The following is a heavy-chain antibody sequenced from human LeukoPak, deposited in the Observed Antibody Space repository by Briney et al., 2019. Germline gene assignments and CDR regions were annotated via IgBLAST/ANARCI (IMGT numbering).Heavy chain of an antibody. D-gene: IGHD5-18*01. V-gene: IGHV3-30*03. CDR2: ISSDGSYK. J-gene: IGHJ4*02. CDR1: GFHFSIHG. CDR3: ARQYISGQWYFDY. Sequence: PGGSLRLSCAASGFHFSIHGMNWVRQAPGKGLEWVAVISSDGSYKYYADSVKGRFTISRDNSKNTLYLQMNSLIPEDTAVYYCARQYISGQWYFDYWGQGTLVTVSS.